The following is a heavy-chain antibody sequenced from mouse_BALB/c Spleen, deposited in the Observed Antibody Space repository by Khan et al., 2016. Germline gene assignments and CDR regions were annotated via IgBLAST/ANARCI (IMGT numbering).Heavy chain of an antibody. CDR2: INPGTGGT. D-gene: IGHD1-3*01. J-gene: IGHJ4*01. V-gene: IGHV1-54*03. CDR3: ARDNYDVLVAMDY. CDR1: GYAFTKYL. Sequence: QIQLVQSGTELVRPGTSVKVSCKAAGYAFTKYLIEWVKQRPGQGLEWLGVINPGTGGTNYTEEFKGKATLTADKSSHTAYMQLSSLTADDSAVYFGARDNYDVLVAMDYWGQGTSVTVSS.